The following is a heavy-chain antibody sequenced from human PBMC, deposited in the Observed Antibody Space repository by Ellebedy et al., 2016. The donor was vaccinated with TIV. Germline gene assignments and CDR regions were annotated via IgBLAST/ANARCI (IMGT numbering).Heavy chain of an antibody. D-gene: IGHD2-21*02. CDR3: ASRRALYGPYCGGDCYSGALDG. Sequence: SETLSLXXAVYGGSFSGYYWSWIRQPPGKGLEWIGEINHSGSTNYNPSLKSRVTISVDTSKNQFSLKLSSVTAADTAVYYCASRRALYGPYCGGDCYSGALDGWGQGTLVTVSS. J-gene: IGHJ4*02. CDR1: GGSFSGYY. CDR2: INHSGST. V-gene: IGHV4-34*01.